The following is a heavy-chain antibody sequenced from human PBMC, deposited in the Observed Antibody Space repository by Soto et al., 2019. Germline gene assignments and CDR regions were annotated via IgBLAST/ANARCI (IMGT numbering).Heavy chain of an antibody. J-gene: IGHJ6*02. D-gene: IGHD3-3*01. CDR1: GGTFSSYA. CDR3: ARDQGPNYDFWSGSSYYYYGMDV. CDR2: IIPIFGTA. Sequence: SVKVSCKASGGTFSSYAISWVRQAPGQGLEWMGGIIPIFGTANYAQKFQGRVTITADESTSTAYMELSSLRSEDTAVYYCARDQGPNYDFWSGSSYYYYGMDVWGQGTTVTVSS. V-gene: IGHV1-69*13.